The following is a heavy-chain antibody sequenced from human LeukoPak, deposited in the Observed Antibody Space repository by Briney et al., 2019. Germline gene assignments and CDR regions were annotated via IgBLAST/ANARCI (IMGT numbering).Heavy chain of an antibody. CDR2: ISSSSSYI. Sequence: GGSLRLSCAASGFTFNTYSMNWVRQAPGEGLEWVSSISSSSSYIYYADSVKGRFTISRDNAKNSLYLQMNSLRAEDTAVYYCARVLGRSGYYTIDAFDIWGQGTMVTVSS. CDR1: GFTFNTYS. D-gene: IGHD3-22*01. J-gene: IGHJ3*02. V-gene: IGHV3-21*01. CDR3: ARVLGRSGYYTIDAFDI.